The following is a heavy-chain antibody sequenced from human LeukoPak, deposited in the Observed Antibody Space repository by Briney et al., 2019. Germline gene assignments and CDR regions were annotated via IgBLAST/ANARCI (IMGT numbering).Heavy chain of an antibody. CDR2: ISYDGSNK. V-gene: IGHV3-30-3*01. CDR1: GFTFSSCA. CDR3: ARAKYDFWSGYYTGIGSY. Sequence: GGSLRLSCAASGFTFSSCAMHWVRQAPGKGLEWVAVISYDGSNKYYADSVKGRFTISRDNSKNTLYLQMNSLRAEDTAVYYCARAKYDFWSGYYTGIGSYWGQGTLVTVSS. D-gene: IGHD3-3*01. J-gene: IGHJ4*02.